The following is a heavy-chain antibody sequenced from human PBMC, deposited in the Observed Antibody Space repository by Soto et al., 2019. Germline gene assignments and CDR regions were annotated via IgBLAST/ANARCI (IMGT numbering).Heavy chain of an antibody. CDR1: GFTFSSYT. CDR3: ARVGGSRSYYIDY. CDR2: ICPSSSYI. J-gene: IGHJ4*02. D-gene: IGHD3-10*01. V-gene: IGHV3-21*01. Sequence: GGSLRLSCAASGFTFSSYTMNWVRQAPGKGLEWVSSICPSSSYIYYADSVKGRFTISRDNAKNSLYLQMNSLRAEDTAVYFCARVGGSRSYYIDYWGQGTLVTVSS.